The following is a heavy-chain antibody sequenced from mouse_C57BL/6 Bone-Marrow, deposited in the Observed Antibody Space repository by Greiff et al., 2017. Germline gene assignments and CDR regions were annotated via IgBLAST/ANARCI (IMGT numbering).Heavy chain of an antibody. J-gene: IGHJ4*01. CDR2: IDPENGDT. Sequence: VQLQQSGAELVRPGASVKLSCTASGFNIKDDYMNWVKQRPEQGLEWIGWIDPENGDTEYASKFQGKATITADTSANTAYLQLSSLTSEDTSVYYCTTEAMDYWGQGTSVTVSS. V-gene: IGHV14-4*01. CDR3: TTEAMDY. CDR1: GFNIKDDY.